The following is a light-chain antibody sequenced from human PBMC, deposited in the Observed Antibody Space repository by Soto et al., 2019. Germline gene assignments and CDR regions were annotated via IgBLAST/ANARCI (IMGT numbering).Light chain of an antibody. J-gene: IGKJ4*01. Sequence: EVVMTQSPATRSVSPGERATLSCRASQSVRSNLAWYLQKPGQAPRLLIYGASTRATGIPARFSGSGSGTEFTLTISSLQSEDFAVYYCQQYNNWPPLTFGGGTKVEIK. CDR3: QQYNNWPPLT. CDR1: QSVRSN. CDR2: GAS. V-gene: IGKV3-15*01.